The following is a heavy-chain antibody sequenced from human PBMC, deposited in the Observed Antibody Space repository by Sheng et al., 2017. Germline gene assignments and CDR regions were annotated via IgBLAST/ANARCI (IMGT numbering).Heavy chain of an antibody. D-gene: IGHD6-19*01. CDR3: ARGRSQGYSSGWYAYYFDY. V-gene: IGHV4-34*01. Sequence: QVQLQQWGAGLLKPSETLSLTCAVYGGSFSGYYWSWIRQPPGKGLEWIGEINHSGSTNYNPSLQESSHHISRHVQEPSSPSKLSSVTAADTAVYYCARGRSQGYSSGWYAYYFDYWGQGTLVTVSS. J-gene: IGHJ4*02. CDR1: GGSFSGYY. CDR2: INHSGST.